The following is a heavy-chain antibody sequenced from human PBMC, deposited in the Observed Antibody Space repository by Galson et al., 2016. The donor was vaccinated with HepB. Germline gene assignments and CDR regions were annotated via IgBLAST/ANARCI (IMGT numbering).Heavy chain of an antibody. CDR1: GYTFITKW. D-gene: IGHD1-26*01. CDR3: ATSGSYGDFDD. Sequence: VKKSGESLQISCKASGYTFITKWIGWVRQMPGKGLEWMGIIYPGDSETRYSPSFQGQVTFSADKSISTAYLQWSSLKASDTAMYYCATSGSYGDFDDWGQGTLGIVSS. V-gene: IGHV5-51*01. J-gene: IGHJ4*02. CDR2: IYPGDSET.